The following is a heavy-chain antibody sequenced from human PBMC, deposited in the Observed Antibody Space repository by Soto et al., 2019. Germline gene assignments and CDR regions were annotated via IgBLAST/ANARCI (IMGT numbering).Heavy chain of an antibody. CDR3: ARRHLAVAVSPWFDP. D-gene: IGHD6-19*01. J-gene: IGHJ5*01. CDR1: GLSITDSEMG. V-gene: IGHV2-26*01. CDR2: IDSSGEK. Sequence: QVTLKESGPVLVKPTETLTLRCTVSGLSITDSEMGVSWIRQPPGQPLEWLAHIDSSGEKSYRTFLKSRLAISNDTSKSQIVLTMTNMDPADTATYYCARRHLAVAVSPWFDPCGQGIPVTVSS.